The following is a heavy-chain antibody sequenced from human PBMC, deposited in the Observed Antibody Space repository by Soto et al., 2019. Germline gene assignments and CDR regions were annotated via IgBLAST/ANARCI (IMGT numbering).Heavy chain of an antibody. Sequence: SETLSLTCTVSGASITTYYWSWIRQSPGKGLEWIGYVHYSGSTNYNPSLKSRVIMSADTSKNQFSLKVISVTGADTAVYYCARGNDFNLYWGQGTLVTVSS. V-gene: IGHV4-59*01. J-gene: IGHJ4*02. D-gene: IGHD2-21*02. CDR3: ARGNDFNLY. CDR2: VHYSGST. CDR1: GASITTYY.